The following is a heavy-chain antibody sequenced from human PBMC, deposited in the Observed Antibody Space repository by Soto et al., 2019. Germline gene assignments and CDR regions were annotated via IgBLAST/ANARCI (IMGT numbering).Heavy chain of an antibody. CDR3: ADDHYGMDV. Sequence: LRLSCAASGFTFSSYAMSWVRQAPGKGLEWVSAISGGSGGGTHYADSVKGRFTISRDNTKNTLYLQLNSLRAEDTAVYYCADDHYGMDVWGQGTTVTVSS. V-gene: IGHV3-23*01. CDR1: GFTFSSYA. D-gene: IGHD1-1*01. CDR2: ISGGSGGGT. J-gene: IGHJ6*02.